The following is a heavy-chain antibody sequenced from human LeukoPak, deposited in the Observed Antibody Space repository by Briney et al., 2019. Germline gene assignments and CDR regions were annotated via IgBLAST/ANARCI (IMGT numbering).Heavy chain of an antibody. D-gene: IGHD2-8*01. J-gene: IGHJ6*03. CDR2: IQNDGSNE. CDR1: GFTFRSYG. Sequence: GGYLRLSCAASGFTFRSYGMHWVRQAPGKGLEWVAYIQNDGSNEQYADSVKGRFSISRDSSKNILYLQMNSLRAEDTAVYYCAKDRCSNGIGCYYYYMDVWGKGTTVTISS. V-gene: IGHV3-30*02. CDR3: AKDRCSNGIGCYYYYMDV.